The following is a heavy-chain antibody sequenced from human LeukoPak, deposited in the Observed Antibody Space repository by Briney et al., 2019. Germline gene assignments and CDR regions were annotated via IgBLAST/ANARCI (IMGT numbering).Heavy chain of an antibody. CDR3: AKDRESSSWYSYYFDY. CDR1: GFTVSSNY. CDR2: ISGSGGST. V-gene: IGHV3-23*01. D-gene: IGHD6-13*01. Sequence: GGSLRLSCATSGFTVSSNYMSWVRQAPGKGLEWVSAISGSGGSTYYADSVKGRFTISRDNSKNTLYLQMNSLRAEDTAVYYCAKDRESSSWYSYYFDYWGQGTLVTVSS. J-gene: IGHJ4*02.